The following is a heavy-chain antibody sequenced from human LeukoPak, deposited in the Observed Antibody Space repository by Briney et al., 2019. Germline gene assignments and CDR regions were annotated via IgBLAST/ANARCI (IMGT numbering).Heavy chain of an antibody. CDR1: GFTFSSYG. J-gene: IGHJ4*02. D-gene: IGHD2-2*01. Sequence: GGSLRLSCAASGFTFSSYGMHWVRQAPGKGLEWVAFIRYDGSNKYYADSVKGRFTISRDNSKNTLYLQMNSLRAEDTAVYYCAKSALYQLPTLGYWGQGTLATVSS. CDR3: AKSALYQLPTLGY. V-gene: IGHV3-30*02. CDR2: IRYDGSNK.